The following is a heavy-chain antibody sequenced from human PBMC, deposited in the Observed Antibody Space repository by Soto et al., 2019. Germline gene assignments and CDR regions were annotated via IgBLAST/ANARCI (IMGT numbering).Heavy chain of an antibody. D-gene: IGHD6-13*01. CDR2: MNPNSGNT. CDR3: ARGHSSSCYAD. J-gene: IGHJ4*02. V-gene: IGHV1-8*01. CDR1: GDTFTSYD. Sequence: QVQLVQSGAEVKKPGASVKVSCKASGDTFTSYDVNWVRQATGQGPEWMGWMNPNSGNTGYAQKFKGRVTMSRNTSISTGYMELSSLRSDDTAVYCCARGHSSSCYADWGQGTLVTVSS.